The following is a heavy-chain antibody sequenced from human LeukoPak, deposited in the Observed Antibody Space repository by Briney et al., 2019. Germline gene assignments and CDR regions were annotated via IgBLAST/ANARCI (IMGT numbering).Heavy chain of an antibody. CDR3: AKDGGYCSGGSCYSGVFVHY. J-gene: IGHJ4*02. D-gene: IGHD2-15*01. CDR1: GFTFSRYG. V-gene: IGHV3-33*06. CDR2: IWYNGSKK. Sequence: PGGSLRLSCAASGFTFSRYGMHWVRQAPGKGLEWVAVIWYNGSKKYYADSVKGRFTISRDNSKNALYLQMNILRAEDTAVYYCAKDGGYCSGGSCYSGVFVHYWGQGTLVTVSS.